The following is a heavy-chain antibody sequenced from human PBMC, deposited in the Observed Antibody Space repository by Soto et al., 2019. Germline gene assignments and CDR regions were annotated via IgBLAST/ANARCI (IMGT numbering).Heavy chain of an antibody. CDR1: GFTFSDYY. D-gene: IGHD2-21*02. CDR2: ISSSSRAI. Sequence: QVQLVESGGGLVKPGGSLRLSCAASGFTFSDYYMSWIRQAPGKGLEWVSYISSSSRAIYYADSVKGRFTISRDNAKNSLDLQMNSLRDEDTAVYYCARVPLTCGGDCYNADYWGQGTLVTVSS. J-gene: IGHJ4*02. CDR3: ARVPLTCGGDCYNADY. V-gene: IGHV3-11*04.